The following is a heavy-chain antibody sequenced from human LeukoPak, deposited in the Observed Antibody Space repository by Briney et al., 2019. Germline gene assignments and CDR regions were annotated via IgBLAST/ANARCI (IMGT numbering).Heavy chain of an antibody. CDR2: ISSSSSTI. CDR3: ARAFFWSGYFYFDY. J-gene: IGHJ4*02. Sequence: PGGSLRLSCAASGFTFSSYSMNWVRQAPGKGLEWVSYISSSSSTIYYADSVKGRFTISRDNAKNSLYLQMNSLRAEDTAVYYCARAFFWSGYFYFDYWGQGTLVTVSS. D-gene: IGHD3-3*01. V-gene: IGHV3-48*01. CDR1: GFTFSSYS.